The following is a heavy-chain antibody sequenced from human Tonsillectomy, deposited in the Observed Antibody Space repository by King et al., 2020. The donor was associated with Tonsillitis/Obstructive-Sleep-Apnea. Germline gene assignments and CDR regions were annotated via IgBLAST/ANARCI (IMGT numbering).Heavy chain of an antibody. CDR3: ASQYYYDSSGYYREYFQH. CDR2: MYYIGST. J-gene: IGHJ1*01. CDR1: GGSISSYY. V-gene: IGHV4-59*01. Sequence: VQLQESGPGLVKPSETLSLTCTVSGGSISSYYWSWIRQPPGKGLEWIGYMYYIGSTNYNPSLKSRVTISVDTSKNQFSLKLSSVTAADTAVYYCASQYYYDSSGYYREYFQHWGQGTQVTVSS. D-gene: IGHD3-22*01.